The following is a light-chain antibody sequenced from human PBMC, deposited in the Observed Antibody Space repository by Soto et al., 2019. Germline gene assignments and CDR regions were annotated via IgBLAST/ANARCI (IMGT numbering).Light chain of an antibody. V-gene: IGKV1-39*01. CDR2: AAS. CDR1: QSISSY. Sequence: DIQMTQSPSSLSASVGDRVTITCRASQSISSYLNWYQQKPGKAPKLLIYAASSLQSGVPSRFSGSGSGTEFTLTISSLQPDDFATYYCQQYNNHWTFGQGTKVDI. CDR3: QQYNNHWT. J-gene: IGKJ1*01.